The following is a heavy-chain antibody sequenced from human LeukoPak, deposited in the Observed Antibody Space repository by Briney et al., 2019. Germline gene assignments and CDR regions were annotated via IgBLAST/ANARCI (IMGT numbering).Heavy chain of an antibody. D-gene: IGHD4-11*01. Sequence: NPSETLSLTCTVSGYSISSGYYWGWIRPAPGKGLEWIGSIYHSGSTYYNPSLKSRVTISVDTSKNQFSLKLSSVTAEDTAVYYCAREVTGNWGQGTLVTVSS. J-gene: IGHJ4*02. CDR1: GYSISSGYY. V-gene: IGHV4-38-2*02. CDR2: IYHSGST. CDR3: AREVTGN.